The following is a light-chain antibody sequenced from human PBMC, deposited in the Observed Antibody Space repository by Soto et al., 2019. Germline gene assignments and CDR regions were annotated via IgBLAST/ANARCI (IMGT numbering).Light chain of an antibody. CDR1: QSVGSTN. CDR2: DAS. Sequence: EIVLTQSPATLSLSPGERATLSCGASQSVGSTNLAWYQQKPGLAPRLLIYDASTRPTGIPDRFSGSGSGTDFTLTISRLEPEDFAVYHCQQYDRSPFTFGPGTKVDIK. V-gene: IGKV3D-20*01. J-gene: IGKJ3*01. CDR3: QQYDRSPFT.